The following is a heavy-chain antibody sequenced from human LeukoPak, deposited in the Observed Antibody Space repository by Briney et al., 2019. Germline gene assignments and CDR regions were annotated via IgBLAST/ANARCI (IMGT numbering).Heavy chain of an antibody. CDR1: GFTFSGFG. Sequence: GRSLRLSCAASGFTFSGFGMHWVRQAPGKGLELVAGIWYDGGNEFYEDSVKGRFTISRDKSNNTLYLQMNSLRIDDTAIYYCARGAGDWYGGVHFDNWGQGTPVTVTS. V-gene: IGHV3-33*01. D-gene: IGHD6-19*01. CDR3: ARGAGDWYGGVHFDN. J-gene: IGHJ4*02. CDR2: IWYDGGNE.